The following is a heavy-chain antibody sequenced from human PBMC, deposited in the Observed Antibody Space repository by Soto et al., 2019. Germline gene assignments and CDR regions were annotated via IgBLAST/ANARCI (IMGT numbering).Heavy chain of an antibody. CDR2: IIPIFGTA. Sequence: SVKVSCKASGGTFSSYAISWVRQAPGQGLEWMGGIIPIFGTANYAQKFQGRVTITADESTSTAYMELSSLRSEDTAVYYCARGASMGVATSGSWGQGTLVTVSS. J-gene: IGHJ5*02. D-gene: IGHD5-12*01. V-gene: IGHV1-69*13. CDR1: GGTFSSYA. CDR3: ARGASMGVATSGS.